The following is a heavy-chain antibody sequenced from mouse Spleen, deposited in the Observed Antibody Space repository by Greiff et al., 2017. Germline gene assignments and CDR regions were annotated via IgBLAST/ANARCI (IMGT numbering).Heavy chain of an antibody. CDR3: AREEYDYDRAWFAY. J-gene: IGHJ3*01. Sequence: EVQLVESGGGLVQPGGSLKLSCAASGFTFSSYGMSWVRQTPDKRLELVATINSNGGSTYYPDSVKGRFTISRDNAKNTLYLQMSSLKSEDTAMYYCAREEYDYDRAWFAYWGQGTLVTVSA. CDR1: GFTFSSYG. V-gene: IGHV5-6-3*01. D-gene: IGHD2-4*01. CDR2: INSNGGST.